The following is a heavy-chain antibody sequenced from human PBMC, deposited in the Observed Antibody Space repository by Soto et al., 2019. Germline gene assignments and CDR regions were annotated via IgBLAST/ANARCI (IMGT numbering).Heavy chain of an antibody. CDR2: IYWDEDK. CDR3: AHRPRGYAYYVDY. Sequence: QITLKESGPPLVKPTQTLTLTCTFSGFSLSTRGVAVGWFRQPPGKALEWLALIYWDEDKWYSPSLKSRLTITDDTSKNQVVLTVTNMDPVDTATYYCAHRPRGYAYYVDYWGQGTLVTVSS. V-gene: IGHV2-5*02. D-gene: IGHD5-12*01. J-gene: IGHJ4*02. CDR1: GFSLSTRGVA.